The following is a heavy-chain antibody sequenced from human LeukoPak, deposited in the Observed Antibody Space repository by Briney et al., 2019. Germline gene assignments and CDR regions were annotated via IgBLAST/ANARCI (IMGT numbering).Heavy chain of an antibody. CDR1: GFTFSNHW. D-gene: IGHD3-3*01. CDR2: IKSDGSST. V-gene: IGHV3-74*01. J-gene: IGHJ5*02. Sequence: GGSPRLSCAASGFTFSNHWMHWVRQAPGKGLLWVSRIKSDGSSTTYADSVKGRFTISRDNAKNTLYLQMNSLRAEDTAVYYCTKSDWFDPWGQGTLVTVSS. CDR3: TKSDWFDP.